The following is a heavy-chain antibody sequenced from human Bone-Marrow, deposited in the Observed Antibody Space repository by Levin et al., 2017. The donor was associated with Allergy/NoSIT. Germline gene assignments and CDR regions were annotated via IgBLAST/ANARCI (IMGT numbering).Heavy chain of an antibody. CDR3: ARATPSGGNSYYYFYMDV. D-gene: IGHD2-8*02. CDR2: IYYSGST. V-gene: IGHV4-59*01. J-gene: IGHJ6*03. CDR1: GGSITSYY. Sequence: SETLSLTCTVSGGSITSYYWTWIRQSPEKRLEWIGYIYYSGSTNYNPSLKTRVTMSVDTSKNLFSLNLRSVTASDSAVYYCARATPSGGNSYYYFYMDVWGKGTTVTVSS.